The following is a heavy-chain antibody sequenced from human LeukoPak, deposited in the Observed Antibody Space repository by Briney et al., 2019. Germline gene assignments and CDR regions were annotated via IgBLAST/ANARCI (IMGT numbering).Heavy chain of an antibody. J-gene: IGHJ6*04. V-gene: IGHV4-4*02. Sequence: SETLSLTCAVSGGSISSSNWWSWVRQPPGKGPEWIGEIYHSGSTNYNPSLKSRVTISVDKSKNQFSLKLSSVTAADTAVYYCARTDTDYYYGMDVWGKGTTVTVSS. CDR3: ARTDTDYYYGMDV. CDR1: GGSISSSNW. CDR2: IYHSGST.